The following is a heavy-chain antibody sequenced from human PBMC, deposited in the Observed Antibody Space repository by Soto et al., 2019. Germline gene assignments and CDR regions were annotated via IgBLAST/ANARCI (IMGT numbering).Heavy chain of an antibody. J-gene: IGHJ3*01. Sequence: GSLRLSCAASGFTFSNYWMHWVRQAPGKGLVWVSRIHSDGSSTFYADSVKGRFTISRDNAKKMVYLQMNSLRAEDTAVYYCARDNWNTVWGQGTMVTVSS. CDR3: ARDNWNTV. CDR1: GFTFSNYW. D-gene: IGHD1-20*01. CDR2: IHSDGSST. V-gene: IGHV3-74*01.